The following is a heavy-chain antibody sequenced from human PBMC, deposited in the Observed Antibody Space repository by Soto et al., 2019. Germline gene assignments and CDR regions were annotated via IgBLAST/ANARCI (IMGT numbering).Heavy chain of an antibody. Sequence: ASVKVSFKASGYTFTGYYMHWVRQAPGQGLEWMGWINPNSGGTNYAQKFQGRVTMTRDTSISTAYMELSRLRSDDTAVYYCARDTDYYDSSGYYYVNYWGQGTLVTVSS. D-gene: IGHD3-22*01. J-gene: IGHJ4*02. CDR3: ARDTDYYDSSGYYYVNY. CDR2: INPNSGGT. CDR1: GYTFTGYY. V-gene: IGHV1-2*02.